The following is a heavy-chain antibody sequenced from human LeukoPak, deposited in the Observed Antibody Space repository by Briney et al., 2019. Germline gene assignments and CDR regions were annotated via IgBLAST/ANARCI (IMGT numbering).Heavy chain of an antibody. CDR2: INHSGST. CDR1: GGSFSGYY. Sequence: KPSETLSLTCAVYGGSFSGYYWSWIRQPPGKGLEWIGEINHSGSTNYNPSHKSRVTISVDTSKNQFSLKLSSVTAADTAVYYCASPGPIAGDYYYYGMDVWGQGTTVTVSS. J-gene: IGHJ6*02. D-gene: IGHD6-13*01. V-gene: IGHV4-34*01. CDR3: ASPGPIAGDYYYYGMDV.